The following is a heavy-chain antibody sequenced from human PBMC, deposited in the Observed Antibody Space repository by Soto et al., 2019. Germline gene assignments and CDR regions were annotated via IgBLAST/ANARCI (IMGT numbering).Heavy chain of an antibody. CDR2: IYHSGST. Sequence: QVQLQESGPGLVKPSETLSLTCAVSGGSISTTNWWNWVRQPPGKGLEWIGEIYHSGSTNYNPSRNSRVTISIDKSKTQFSLRLSSVTAADTAVYYCARGSTGPLTGNFDYWGQGTLVTVSS. V-gene: IGHV4-4*02. D-gene: IGHD3-10*01. J-gene: IGHJ4*02. CDR1: GGSISTTNW. CDR3: ARGSTGPLTGNFDY.